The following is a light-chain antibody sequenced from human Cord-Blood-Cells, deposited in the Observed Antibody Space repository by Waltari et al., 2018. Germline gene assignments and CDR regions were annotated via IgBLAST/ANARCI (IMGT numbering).Light chain of an antibody. J-gene: IGKJ4*01. CDR2: GAS. V-gene: IGKV3-20*01. CDR1: QSVSSSY. Sequence: IVLKQSPGTLSLSPGAGANLSCRASQSVSSSYLAWYQQKPGHAPRLLIYGASSRATGIPDRFSGSGSGTDFTLTISRLEPEDFAVYYCQQYGSSLALTFGGGTKVEIK. CDR3: QQYGSSLALT.